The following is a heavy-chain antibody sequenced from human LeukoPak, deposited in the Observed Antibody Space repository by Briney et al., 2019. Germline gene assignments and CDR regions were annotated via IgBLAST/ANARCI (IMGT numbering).Heavy chain of an antibody. V-gene: IGHV3-21*01. CDR3: ARDDLVGATSQYYFDY. D-gene: IGHD1-26*01. CDR1: GFTFSSYS. CDR2: ISSSSSYI. J-gene: IGHJ4*02. Sequence: GGSLRLSCAASGFTFSSYSMNWVRQAPGKGLEWVSSISSSSSYIYYADSVRGRFTISRDNAKNSLYLQMNSLRAEDTAVYYCARDDLVGATSQYYFDYWGQGTLVTVSS.